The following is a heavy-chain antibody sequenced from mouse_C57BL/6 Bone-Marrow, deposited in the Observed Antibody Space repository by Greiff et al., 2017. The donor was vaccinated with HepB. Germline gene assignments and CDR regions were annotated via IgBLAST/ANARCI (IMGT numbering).Heavy chain of an antibody. D-gene: IGHD1-1*02. J-gene: IGHJ3*01. V-gene: IGHV14-4*01. Sequence: VQLQQSGAELLRPGASVKLSCTASGFNIKDDYMHWVKQRPEQGLEWIGWIDPENGDTEYASKFQGKATITADTSSNTAYLQLSSLTSEDTAVYYCTTWVGAWFAYWGQGTLVTVSA. CDR3: TTWVGAWFAY. CDR1: GFNIKDDY. CDR2: IDPENGDT.